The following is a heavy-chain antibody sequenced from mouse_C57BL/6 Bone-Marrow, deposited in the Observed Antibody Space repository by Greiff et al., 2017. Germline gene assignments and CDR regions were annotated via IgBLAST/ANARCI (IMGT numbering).Heavy chain of an antibody. D-gene: IGHD1-1*01. CDR3: ARECYGSEFAY. CDR2: IYPGSGNT. Sequence: VQLQQSGAELVRPGASVKLSCKASGYTFTDYYINWVKQRPGQGLEWIARIYPGSGNTYYNEKFKGKATLTAEKSSSTAYMQLSSLTSEDSAVYFGARECYGSEFAYWGQGTLVTVSA. J-gene: IGHJ3*01. CDR1: GYTFTDYY. V-gene: IGHV1-76*01.